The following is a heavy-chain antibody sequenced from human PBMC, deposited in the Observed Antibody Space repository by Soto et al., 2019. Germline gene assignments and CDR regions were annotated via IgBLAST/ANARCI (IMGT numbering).Heavy chain of an antibody. Sequence: QLQLVESGGGVVQPEKSLRLSCEASGFTFSAFDMHWVRQSPGKGLEWVATSSYDGDTKYYANSVKGRFTISRDNSRNTLDLHMNSLRAEDTAMYYCTRAWAAVIGTPFDLWGQGTMVGVSS. CDR1: GFTFSAFD. CDR2: SSYDGDTK. CDR3: TRAWAAVIGTPFDL. V-gene: IGHV3-30-3*01. J-gene: IGHJ3*01. D-gene: IGHD6-19*01.